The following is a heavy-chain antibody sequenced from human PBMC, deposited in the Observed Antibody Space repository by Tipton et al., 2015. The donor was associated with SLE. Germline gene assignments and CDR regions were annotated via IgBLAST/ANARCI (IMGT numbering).Heavy chain of an antibody. CDR2: ISGSGGST. CDR1: GFTFSSYA. Sequence: SLRLSCAASGFTFSSYAMSWVRQAPGKGLEWVSAISGSGGSTYYADSVKGRFTISRDNSKNTLYLQMNSLRAEDTAVYYCAKDPSYYYGSGRGDQAFDIWGQGTMVTVSS. V-gene: IGHV3-23*01. D-gene: IGHD3-10*01. CDR3: AKDPSYYYGSGRGDQAFDI. J-gene: IGHJ3*02.